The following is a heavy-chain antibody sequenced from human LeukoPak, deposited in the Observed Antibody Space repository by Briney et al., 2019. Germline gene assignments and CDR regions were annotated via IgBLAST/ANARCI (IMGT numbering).Heavy chain of an antibody. CDR2: ISSSGGSI. D-gene: IGHD1-1*01. V-gene: IGHV3-21*01. CDR3: ARDWNYYSC. CDR1: GFTFSSYS. J-gene: IGHJ4*02. Sequence: PGGSLRLSCAASGFTFSSYSMNWVRQAPGKGLEWVSSISSSGGSIYYADSVKGRFTISRDNAKNSLYLQMNSLRAEDTAVYYCARDWNYYSCWGQGTLVTVSS.